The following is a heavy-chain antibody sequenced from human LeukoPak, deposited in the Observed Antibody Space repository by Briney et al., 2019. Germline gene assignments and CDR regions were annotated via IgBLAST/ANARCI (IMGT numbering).Heavy chain of an antibody. CDR2: IIPIFGTA. Sequence: SVKVSCKASGGTFSSYAISWVGQAPGQGLEWMGGIIPIFGTADYAQKFQGRVTITTDESTSTAYMELSSLRSEDTAVYYCAKGGFVHAFDIWGQGTMVTVSS. V-gene: IGHV1-69*05. CDR3: AKGGFVHAFDI. J-gene: IGHJ3*02. D-gene: IGHD3-16*01. CDR1: GGTFSSYA.